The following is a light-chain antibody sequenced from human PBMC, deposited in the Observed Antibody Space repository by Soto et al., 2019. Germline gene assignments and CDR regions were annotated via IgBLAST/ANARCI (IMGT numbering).Light chain of an antibody. J-gene: IGLJ2*01. CDR1: SSDIGDYNL. Sequence: QSALTQPASVSGSPGQSITISCTGTSSDIGDYNLVSWYQQQPDKAPKLMIYEGSKRPSGVSNRFSGSTSGNTASLTLSGLQADDEDDYYRCSYAGRSTWVFGGGTKVTVL. CDR3: CSYAGRSTWV. V-gene: IGLV2-23*01. CDR2: EGS.